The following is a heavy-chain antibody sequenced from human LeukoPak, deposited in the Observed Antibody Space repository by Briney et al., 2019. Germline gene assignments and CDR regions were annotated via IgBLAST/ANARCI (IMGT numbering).Heavy chain of an antibody. CDR2: ISSDGDST. J-gene: IGHJ2*01. V-gene: IGHV3-64*01. CDR1: GIIFSNYA. D-gene: IGHD5-12*01. Sequence: PGESLRLSCAASGIIFSNYAMHWVRQGPGKGLECISTISSDGDSTYYANSVKGRFTISRDNSKNTLYLQMGSLRAEDMAVYYCARGRQGPTTRYFDLWGRGTRVTVSS. CDR3: ARGRQGPTTRYFDL.